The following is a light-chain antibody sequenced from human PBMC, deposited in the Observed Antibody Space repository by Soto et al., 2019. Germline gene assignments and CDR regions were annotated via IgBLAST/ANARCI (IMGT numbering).Light chain of an antibody. CDR1: SPNVGTNP. CDR3: ATWDDNVYV. V-gene: IGLV1-44*01. CDR2: TNS. J-gene: IGLJ1*01. Sequence: QSVLTQPPSASGTPGQTVTISCSISSPNVGTNPVAWYQQLPGTAPKLLIYTNSQRPLGVPVRFSGSKSGTSASLAISGLQYEDEGDYYCATWDDNVYVFGTGTKLTVL.